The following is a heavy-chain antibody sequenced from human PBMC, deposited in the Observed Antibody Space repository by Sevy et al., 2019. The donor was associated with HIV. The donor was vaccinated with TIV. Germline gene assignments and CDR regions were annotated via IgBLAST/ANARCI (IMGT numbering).Heavy chain of an antibody. CDR3: ARSIAAIGPDY. CDR2: IKQDGSMK. V-gene: IGHV3-7*01. D-gene: IGHD6-13*01. Sequence: GGSLRLSCAGSGFTFSSYWMTWVRQAPGTGLEWVANIKQDGSMKYYVNSVKGGFTNSRDNAKNSVYLQMNSLRAEDTAIYYCARSIAAIGPDYWGQGTLVTVSS. J-gene: IGHJ4*02. CDR1: GFTFSSYW.